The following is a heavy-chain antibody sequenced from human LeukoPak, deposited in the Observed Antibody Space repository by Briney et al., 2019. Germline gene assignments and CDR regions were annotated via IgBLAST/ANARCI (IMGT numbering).Heavy chain of an antibody. V-gene: IGHV3-30*02. D-gene: IGHD3-9*01. CDR1: GFTFSSYG. CDR3: AKAYYDILTGYYDY. J-gene: IGHJ4*02. CDR2: IRYDGSNK. Sequence: GGSLRLSCAASGFTFSSYGMHWVRQAPGKGLEWVAFIRYDGSNKYYADSVKGRFTISRDNSKNTLYLQMNSLRAEDTAVYYCAKAYYDILTGYYDYWGQGTLVTVSS.